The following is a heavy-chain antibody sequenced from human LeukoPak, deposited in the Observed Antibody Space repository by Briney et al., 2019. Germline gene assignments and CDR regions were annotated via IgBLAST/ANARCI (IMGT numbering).Heavy chain of an antibody. CDR1: GYTFTGYY. V-gene: IGHV1-2*02. CDR2: INPNSGGT. J-gene: IGHJ3*02. D-gene: IGHD3-22*01. Sequence: ASVKVSCKASGYTFTGYYMHWVRQAPGQGLEWMGWINPNSGGTNYAQKFQGRVTMTRDTYISTAYMELSRLRSDDTAVYYCARFITMIVVVITEDAFDIWGQGTMVTVSS. CDR3: ARFITMIVVVITEDAFDI.